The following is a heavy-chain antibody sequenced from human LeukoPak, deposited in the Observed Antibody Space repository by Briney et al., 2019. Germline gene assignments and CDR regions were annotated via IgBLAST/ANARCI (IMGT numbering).Heavy chain of an antibody. CDR3: ATDTTTVISNWFDP. CDR2: IYHSGST. CDR1: GYSISSGYY. J-gene: IGHJ5*02. V-gene: IGHV4-38-2*01. D-gene: IGHD4-11*01. Sequence: SETLSLTCAVSGYSISSGYYWGWIRQSPGKGLEWIGSIYHSGSTYYNPSLKSRVTISVDTSKNQFSLKLYSVTAADTAVYYCATDTTTVISNWFDPWGQGTLVTVSS.